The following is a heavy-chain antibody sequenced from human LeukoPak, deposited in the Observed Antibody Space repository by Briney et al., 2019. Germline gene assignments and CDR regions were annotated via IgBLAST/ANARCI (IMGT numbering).Heavy chain of an antibody. D-gene: IGHD3-10*01. CDR1: GGSISSYY. CDR2: IYASGST. V-gene: IGHV4-4*07. J-gene: IGHJ5*02. CDR3: ARDRITMVRGTPGGSWFDP. Sequence: SETLSLTCTVSGGSISSYYWSWIRQPPGKGLEWIGRIYASGSTNYNPSLKSRVTMSVDTSKNQFSLKLSSVTAADTAVYYCARDRITMVRGTPGGSWFDPWGQGTLVTVSS.